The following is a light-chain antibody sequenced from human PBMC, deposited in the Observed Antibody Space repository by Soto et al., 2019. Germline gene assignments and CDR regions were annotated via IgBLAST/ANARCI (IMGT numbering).Light chain of an antibody. V-gene: IGLV1-44*01. Sequence: QSVLTQPPSASGTPGQRVTISCSGSSSSIGTNTVNWYQQLPGTAPKLLIYGNNQRPSGVPDRFSGSKSGTSASLAIRGLQSEDEADYYCAAWDDSLDGVVFGGGTKLTVL. J-gene: IGLJ3*02. CDR1: SSSIGTNT. CDR3: AAWDDSLDGVV. CDR2: GNN.